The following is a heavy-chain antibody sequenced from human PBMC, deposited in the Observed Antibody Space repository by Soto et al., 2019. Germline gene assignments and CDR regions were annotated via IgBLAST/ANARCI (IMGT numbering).Heavy chain of an antibody. V-gene: IGHV3-33*01. CDR1: GFTFSSYG. J-gene: IGHJ4*02. CDR2: IWYDGSNK. CDR3: ARDGSDNYYDSSGSPGYFDY. D-gene: IGHD3-22*01. Sequence: GGSLRLSCAASGFTFSSYGMHWVRQAPGKGLEWVAVIWYDGSNKYYADSVKGRFTISRDNSKNTLYLQMNSLRAEDTAVYYCARDGSDNYYDSSGSPGYFDYWGQGTLVTVSS.